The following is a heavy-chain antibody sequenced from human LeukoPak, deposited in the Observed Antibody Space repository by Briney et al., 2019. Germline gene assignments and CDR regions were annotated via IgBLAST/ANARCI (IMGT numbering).Heavy chain of an antibody. CDR3: ARGLSLGYYYYYMDV. Sequence: SETLSLTCTVSGGSISSGSYCWSWIRPPAGKGLEWIGRIYTSGSTNYNPSLKSRVTISVDTSKNQFSLKLSSVTAADTAVYYCARGLSLGYYYYYMDVWGKGTTVTVSS. V-gene: IGHV4-61*02. CDR2: IYTSGST. D-gene: IGHD3-3*02. J-gene: IGHJ6*03. CDR1: GGSISSGSYC.